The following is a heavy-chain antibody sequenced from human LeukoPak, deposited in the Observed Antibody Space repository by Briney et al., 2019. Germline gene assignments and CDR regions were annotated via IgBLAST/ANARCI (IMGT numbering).Heavy chain of an antibody. D-gene: IGHD6-13*01. V-gene: IGHV1-69*13. CDR1: GGTFSSYA. J-gene: IGHJ4*02. CDR2: IIPIFGTA. CDR3: ARDGMAAASDY. Sequence: ASVKVSCKASGGTFSSYAISWVRQAPGQGLEWMGGIIPIFGTANYAQKFQGRVTITADESTSTAYMELSSLRSDDTAVYYCARDGMAAASDYWGQGTLVTVSS.